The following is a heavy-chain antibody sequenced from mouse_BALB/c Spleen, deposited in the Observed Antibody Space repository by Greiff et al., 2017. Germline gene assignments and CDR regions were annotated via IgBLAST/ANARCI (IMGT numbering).Heavy chain of an antibody. V-gene: IGHV5-12-1*01. CDR1: GFAFSSYD. CDR2: ISSGGGST. Sequence: EVQVVDSGGGLVKPGGSLKLSCAASGFAFSSYDMSWVRQTPEKRLEWVAYISSGGGSTYYPDTVKGRFTISRDNAKNTLYLQMSSLKSEDTAMYYCARSGGNPDYWGQGTTLTVSS. CDR3: ARSGGNPDY. J-gene: IGHJ2*01. D-gene: IGHD1-1*02.